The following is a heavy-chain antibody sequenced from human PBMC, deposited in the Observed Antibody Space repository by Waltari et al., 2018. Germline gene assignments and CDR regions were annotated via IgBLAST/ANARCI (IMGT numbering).Heavy chain of an antibody. V-gene: IGHV3-21*01. CDR2: IDRTGTYI. D-gene: IGHD1-26*01. CDR1: GSTFKRFA. Sequence: EVQLVESGGGLVKPGGSLRLSCAASGSTFKRFAMNWVRQAPGKGLEGVASIDRTGTYIYYTDSVKGRFTISRDDAKDSLFLQMSSLRVEDTAMYYCAREWVESVWGQGTTVTVSS. CDR3: AREWVESV. J-gene: IGHJ6*02.